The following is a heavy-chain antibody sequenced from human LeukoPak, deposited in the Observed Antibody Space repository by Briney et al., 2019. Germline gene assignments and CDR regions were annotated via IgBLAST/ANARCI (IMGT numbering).Heavy chain of an antibody. CDR2: IVVGSGNT. Sequence: ASVKVSCKASGFTFTSSAMQWVRQARGQRLEWTGWIVVGSGNTNYAQKFQERVTITRDMSTSTAYMELSSLRSEDTAVYYCAADVSDTAMVRFDYWGQGTLVTVSS. D-gene: IGHD5-18*01. CDR1: GFTFTSSA. V-gene: IGHV1-58*02. J-gene: IGHJ4*02. CDR3: AADVSDTAMVRFDY.